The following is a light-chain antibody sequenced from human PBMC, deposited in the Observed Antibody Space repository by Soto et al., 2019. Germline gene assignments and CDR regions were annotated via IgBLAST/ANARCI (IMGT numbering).Light chain of an antibody. CDR3: QQRSNGPPYT. CDR2: DAS. V-gene: IGKV3-11*01. Sequence: EIVLTQSPATLSLSPGERATLSCRASQSVSSYLAWYQQKPGQAPRLLIYDASNRATGIPARFSVSGSGTDFTLTISSLEPEDFGVYYCQQRSNGPPYTFGQGTKREIK. J-gene: IGKJ2*01. CDR1: QSVSSY.